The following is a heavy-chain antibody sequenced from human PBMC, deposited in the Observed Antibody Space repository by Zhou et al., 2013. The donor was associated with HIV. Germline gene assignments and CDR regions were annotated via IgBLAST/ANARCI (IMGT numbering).Heavy chain of an antibody. CDR1: GGSISSHY. D-gene: IGHD3-10*01. Sequence: VQLQESGPGLVKPSETLSLTCTVSGGSISSHYWSWIRQPPGKGLEWIGYIYYSGSTNYNPSLKSRVTISVDTSKNQFSLKLSSVTAADTAVYYCARDREGMLGFDLWGRGTLVTVSS. CDR2: IYYSGST. V-gene: IGHV4-59*11. J-gene: IGHJ2*01. CDR3: ARDREGMLGFDL.